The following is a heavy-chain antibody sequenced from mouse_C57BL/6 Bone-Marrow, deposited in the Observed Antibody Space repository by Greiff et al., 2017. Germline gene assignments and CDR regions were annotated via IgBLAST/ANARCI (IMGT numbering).Heavy chain of an antibody. J-gene: IGHJ3*01. CDR3: ARGYGSTFFCY. V-gene: IGHV1-69*01. D-gene: IGHD1-1*01. Sequence: VQLQQPGAELVMPGASVKLSCKASGYTFTSYWMHWVKQRPGQGLEWIGDIDHSDSYINYNQKFKGKSTVTVDKSSSTAYMQLSSLTSEDSAVXYCARGYGSTFFCYWGQGTLVTVSA. CDR1: GYTFTSYW. CDR2: IDHSDSYI.